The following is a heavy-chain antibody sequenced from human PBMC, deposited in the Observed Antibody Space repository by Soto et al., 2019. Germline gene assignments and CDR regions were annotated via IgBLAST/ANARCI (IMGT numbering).Heavy chain of an antibody. CDR1: GFTFSSYS. D-gene: IGHD1-26*01. CDR2: ISSSSSYI. J-gene: IGHJ4*02. V-gene: IGHV3-21*01. Sequence: GGSLRLSCAASGFTFSSYSMNWVRQAPGKGLEWVSSISSSSSYIYYADSVNGRFTISRDNAKNSLYLQMNSLRAEDTAVYYCARGSVGATLFDYWGQGTLVTVSS. CDR3: ARGSVGATLFDY.